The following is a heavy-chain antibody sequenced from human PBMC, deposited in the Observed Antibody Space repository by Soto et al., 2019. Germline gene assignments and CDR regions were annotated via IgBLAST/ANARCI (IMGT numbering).Heavy chain of an antibody. CDR1: GYTFTSYG. J-gene: IGHJ4*02. Sequence: QVQLVQSGAEVKKPGASVKVSCKASGYTFTSYGISWVRQAPGQGLEWRGWISAYNGKTNYALKLQGRGTTTTDTSAITAYLVLRSLRSDDTAVYYCARSGVWEPRDYWGQGTLVTVSS. CDR2: ISAYNGKT. CDR3: ARSGVWEPRDY. D-gene: IGHD1-26*01. V-gene: IGHV1-18*01.